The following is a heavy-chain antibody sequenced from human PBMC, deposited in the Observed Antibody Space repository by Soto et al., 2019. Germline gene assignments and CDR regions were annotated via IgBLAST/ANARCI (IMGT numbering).Heavy chain of an antibody. D-gene: IGHD3-3*01. CDR2: IYYSGST. V-gene: IGHV4-39*01. CDR1: GGSISSSSYY. J-gene: IGHJ6*02. CDR3: ARRGYDFWSGYCPACMDV. Sequence: SETLSLTCTVSGGSISSSSYYWGWIRQPPGKGLEWIGSIYYSGSTYYNPSLKSRVTISVDTSKNQFSLKLSSVTAADTAVYYCARRGYDFWSGYCPACMDVWGQGTTVTVSS.